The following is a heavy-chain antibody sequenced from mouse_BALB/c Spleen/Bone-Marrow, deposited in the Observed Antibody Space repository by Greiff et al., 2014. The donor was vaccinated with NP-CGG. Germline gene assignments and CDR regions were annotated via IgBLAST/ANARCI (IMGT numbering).Heavy chain of an antibody. J-gene: IGHJ3*01. CDR2: IDPANGNI. CDR1: GFNIKDTY. V-gene: IGHV14-3*02. D-gene: IGHD1-1*01. CDR3: APYYYGRWFAN. Sequence: EVQLEQSGAELVKPGASVKLSCTASGFNIKDTYMHWVKQRPEQGLEWIGRIDPANGNIKYDPKFQGKATITADTSSNTAYLQLSILTSEDTAVYYCAPYYYGRWFANWGQGTLVTVSA.